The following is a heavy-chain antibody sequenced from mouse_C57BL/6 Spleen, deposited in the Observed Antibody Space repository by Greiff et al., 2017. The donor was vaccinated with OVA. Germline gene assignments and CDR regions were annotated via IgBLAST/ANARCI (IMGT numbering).Heavy chain of an antibody. Sequence: VQLQQPGAELVRPGSSVKLSCKASGYTFTSYWMDWVKQRPGQGLEWIGNIYPSDSETHYNQKFKDKATLTVDKSSSTAYMQLSSLTSEDSAVYYCARGGYGPSWFAYWGQGTLVTVSA. CDR3: ARGGYGPSWFAY. CDR1: GYTFTSYW. V-gene: IGHV1-61*01. D-gene: IGHD3-1*01. CDR2: IYPSDSET. J-gene: IGHJ3*01.